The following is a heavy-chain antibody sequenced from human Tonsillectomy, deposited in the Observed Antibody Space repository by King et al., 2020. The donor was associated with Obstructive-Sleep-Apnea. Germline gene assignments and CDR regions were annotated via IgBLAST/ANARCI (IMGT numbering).Heavy chain of an antibody. CDR2: INTYNGNT. CDR1: GYTFISYG. V-gene: IGHV1-18*04. Sequence: QLVQSGAELKKPGASVKVSCKASGYTFISYGISWVRQAPGQGLEWMGWINTYNGNTKYAQNFQGRLTVTTDTSTSTAYMELRSLRSDDTAVYYCARDKDGAVAGPPFDYWGQGSLVTVSS. D-gene: IGHD6-19*01. CDR3: ARDKDGAVAGPPFDY. J-gene: IGHJ4*02.